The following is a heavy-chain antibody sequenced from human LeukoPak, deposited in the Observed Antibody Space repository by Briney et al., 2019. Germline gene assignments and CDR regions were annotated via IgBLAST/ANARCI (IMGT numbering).Heavy chain of an antibody. D-gene: IGHD3-16*01. CDR1: GGSISSYY. Sequence: PSETLSLTCTVSGGSISSYYWSWIRQPPGKGLEWIGYIYYSRSTNYNPSLKSRVIISVDTSKNQVSLKLSSVTAADTAVYYCARDRGWAQDGMDVWGQGTTVTVSS. CDR3: ARDRGWAQDGMDV. CDR2: IYYSRST. J-gene: IGHJ6*02. V-gene: IGHV4-59*01.